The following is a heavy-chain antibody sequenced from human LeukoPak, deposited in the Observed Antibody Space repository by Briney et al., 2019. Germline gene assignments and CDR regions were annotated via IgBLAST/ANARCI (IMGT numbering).Heavy chain of an antibody. V-gene: IGHV1-18*01. D-gene: IGHD3-9*01. CDR1: GHTFTIYG. CDR3: ARELDYQILTGYPYNADY. Sequence: ASVKVSYKASGHTFTIYGIRWVRQAPGQGREWMGWISAYNGKTNYAQKLQVRVTMTTDTSTEAAYMELRSLRCAATTVNTCARELDYQILTGYPYNADYWGQGTLVTVSS. CDR2: ISAYNGKT. J-gene: IGHJ4*02.